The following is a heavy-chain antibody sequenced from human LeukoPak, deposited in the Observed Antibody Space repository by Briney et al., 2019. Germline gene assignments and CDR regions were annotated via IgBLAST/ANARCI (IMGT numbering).Heavy chain of an antibody. D-gene: IGHD3-22*01. CDR2: IYYSGST. Sequence: PSETLSLTCSVSGGSISSSPYYWGWIRQPPGKGLEWIGSIYYSGSTYYNPSLKSRVSISVDTSKSQFSLKLSSVTAADTAVYYCARGANGDTSGYPYYYYGMDVWGQGTTVTVSS. V-gene: IGHV4-39*01. CDR3: ARGANGDTSGYPYYYYGMDV. CDR1: GGSISSSPYY. J-gene: IGHJ6*02.